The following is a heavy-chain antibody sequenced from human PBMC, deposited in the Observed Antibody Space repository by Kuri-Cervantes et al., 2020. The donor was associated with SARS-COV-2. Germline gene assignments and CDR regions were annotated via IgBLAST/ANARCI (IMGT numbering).Heavy chain of an antibody. V-gene: IGHV3-21*01. CDR2: ISSSSSYI. CDR3: AKIRAAAGTPDYYYMDV. J-gene: IGHJ6*03. Sequence: GGSLRLSCAASGFTFSSYSMNRVRQAPGKGLEWVSSISSSSSYIYYADSVKGRFTISRDNAKNSLYLQMNSLRAEDTAVYYCAKIRAAAGTPDYYYMDVWGKGTTVTVSS. CDR1: GFTFSSYS. D-gene: IGHD6-13*01.